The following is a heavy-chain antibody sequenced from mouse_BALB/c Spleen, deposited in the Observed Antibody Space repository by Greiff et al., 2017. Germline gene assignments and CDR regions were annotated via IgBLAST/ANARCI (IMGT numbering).Heavy chain of an antibody. CDR1: GFTFSSYG. D-gene: IGHD1-1*01. Sequence: EVQGVESGGDLVKPGGSLKLSCAASGFTFSSYGMSWVRQTPDKRLEWVATISSGGSYTYYPDSVKGRFTISRDNAKNTLYLQMSSLKSEDTAMYYCASLLLLRFAYWGQGTLVTVSA. CDR3: ASLLLLRFAY. V-gene: IGHV5-6*01. CDR2: ISSGGSYT. J-gene: IGHJ3*01.